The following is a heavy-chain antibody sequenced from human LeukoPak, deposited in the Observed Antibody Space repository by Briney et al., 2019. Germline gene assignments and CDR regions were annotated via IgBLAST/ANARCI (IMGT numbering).Heavy chain of an antibody. J-gene: IGHJ4*02. CDR1: GGSISSYY. CDR3: ARAGSWAVAGSFDY. CDR2: IYYSGST. V-gene: IGHV4-59*01. Sequence: PSETLSLTCTVSGGSISSYYWSWIRQPPGKGLEWIGYIYYSGSTNYNPSLKSRVTISVDTSKNQFSLKLSSVTAADTAVYYCARAGSWAVAGSFDYWGQGTLVTVSS. D-gene: IGHD6-19*01.